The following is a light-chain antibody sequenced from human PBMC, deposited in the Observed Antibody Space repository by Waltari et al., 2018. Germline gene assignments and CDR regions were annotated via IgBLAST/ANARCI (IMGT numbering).Light chain of an antibody. CDR1: SSDIGGSKS. Sequence: QSALTQPASVSGSPGQSITISCTGTSSDIGGSKSASWYQQHPGKVPKVVIFDVTYRPSGVSNRFSGSKSDNTATLTISGLQAEDEADYYCSSYTSGSTLVVFGGGTKLTVL. V-gene: IGLV2-14*03. CDR3: SSYTSGSTLVV. J-gene: IGLJ2*01. CDR2: DVT.